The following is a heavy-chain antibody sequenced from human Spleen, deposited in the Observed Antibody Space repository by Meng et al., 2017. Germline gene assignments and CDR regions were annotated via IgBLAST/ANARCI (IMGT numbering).Heavy chain of an antibody. CDR1: GFPFSSYA. CDR2: ISYDGSRK. J-gene: IGHJ4*02. D-gene: IGHD3-10*01. Sequence: GESLKISCAASGFPFSSYAIHWVRQAPGKGLEWVTVISYDGSRKYYADSVKGRFTISRDNSNDTLYLQMNSLRVEDTAVYYCVRAQLLWFGELKSPFDFWGQGTLVTVSS. CDR3: VRAQLLWFGELKSPFDF. V-gene: IGHV3-30*01.